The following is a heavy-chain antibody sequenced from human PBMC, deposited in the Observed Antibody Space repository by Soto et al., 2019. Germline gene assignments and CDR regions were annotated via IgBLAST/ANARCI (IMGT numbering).Heavy chain of an antibody. CDR3: AKDLTWNQADY. D-gene: IGHD1-1*01. CDR2: ISNDGSIT. Sequence: GGSLRLSCEASGFIFSSYWMHWFGQTPGTGLVWVSRISNDGSITNYADSVKGRFTISRDNAKNTLYLQMNSLRAEDTAVYYCAKDLTWNQADYWGQGALVTVSS. J-gene: IGHJ4*02. V-gene: IGHV3-74*01. CDR1: GFIFSSYW.